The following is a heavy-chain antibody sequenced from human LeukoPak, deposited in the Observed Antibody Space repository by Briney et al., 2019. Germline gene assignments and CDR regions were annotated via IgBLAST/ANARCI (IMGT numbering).Heavy chain of an antibody. J-gene: IGHJ4*02. D-gene: IGHD6-13*01. Sequence: SETLSLTCTVPGGSFNTDSYYWGWIRQPPGKGLEWIAYMYYSGTTYYNPSLKSRVTISIDKSKNQFSLNLNSVTAADTAVYYCARGTPPSSSCYDHWGQGTLVTVSS. CDR2: MYYSGTT. CDR1: GGSFNTDSYY. CDR3: ARGTPPSSSCYDH. V-gene: IGHV4-39*07.